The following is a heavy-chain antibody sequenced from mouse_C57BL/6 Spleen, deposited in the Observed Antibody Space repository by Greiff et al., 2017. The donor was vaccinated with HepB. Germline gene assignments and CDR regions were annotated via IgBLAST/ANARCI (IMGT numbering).Heavy chain of an antibody. J-gene: IGHJ4*01. V-gene: IGHV1-80*01. CDR3: ARVRMGLRAMDY. CDR2: IYPGDGDT. D-gene: IGHD2-2*01. CDR1: GYAFSSYW. Sequence: QVQLQQSGAELVKPGASVKISCKASGYAFSSYWMNWVKQRPGKGLEWIGQIYPGDGDTNYNGKFKGKATLTADKSSSTSYMQLSSLTSEDSAVYFCARVRMGLRAMDYWGQGTSVTVSS.